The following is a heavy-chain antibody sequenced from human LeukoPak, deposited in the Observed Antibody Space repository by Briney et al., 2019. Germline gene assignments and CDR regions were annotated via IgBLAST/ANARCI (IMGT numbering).Heavy chain of an antibody. V-gene: IGHV5-51*01. CDR1: GYSFTSYW. D-gene: IGHD2-8*01. CDR3: ARRGYCTNGVCYYFGY. J-gene: IGHJ4*02. CDR2: IYPGDSDT. Sequence: GESLKISCKGSGYSFTSYWIGWVRQMPGKGLEWMGIIYPGDSDTRYSPSFQGQVTISADKSISTAYLQWSSLKASDTAMYYCARRGYCTNGVCYYFGYWGQGTLVTVSS.